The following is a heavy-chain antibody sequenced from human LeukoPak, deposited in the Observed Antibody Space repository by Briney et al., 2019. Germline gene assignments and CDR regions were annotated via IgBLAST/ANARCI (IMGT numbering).Heavy chain of an antibody. CDR2: FDPEDGET. D-gene: IGHD6-19*01. CDR1: GYTLTELS. V-gene: IGHV1-24*01. CDR3: ATDGSSGWYDYFDY. J-gene: IGHJ4*02. Sequence: ASVKVSCKVSGYTLTELSMHWVRQAPGKGLEWMGGFDPEDGETIYAQKSQGRVTMTEDTSTDTAYMELSSLRSEDTAVYYCATDGSSGWYDYFDYWGQGTLVTVSS.